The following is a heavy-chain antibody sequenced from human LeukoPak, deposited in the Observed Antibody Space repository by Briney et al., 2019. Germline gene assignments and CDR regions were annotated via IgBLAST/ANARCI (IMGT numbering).Heavy chain of an antibody. CDR1: GGSISSGNYY. CDR3: ARDRVRGNSNPYFDY. J-gene: IGHJ4*02. V-gene: IGHV4-31*03. D-gene: IGHD4-11*01. Sequence: SETLSLTCTVSGGSISSGNYYWIWIRQHPGKGLEWIGYIYYSGNTYYNPSLKSRVAISVDTSKNQFSLKLTSVTAADTAVYYCARDRVRGNSNPYFDYWGQGTLVTVSS. CDR2: IYYSGNT.